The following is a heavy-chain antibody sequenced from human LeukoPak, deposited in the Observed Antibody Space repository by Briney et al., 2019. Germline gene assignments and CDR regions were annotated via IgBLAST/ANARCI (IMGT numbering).Heavy chain of an antibody. Sequence: LAGGSLRLSCAASGFTVSSNYMSWVRQAPGKGLEWVSVIYSGGSTYYADSVKGRFTISRDNSMNTLYLQMNSLRAEDTAVYYCARTVTRGWYFDLWGRGTLVTVSS. CDR2: IYSGGST. CDR1: GFTVSSNY. J-gene: IGHJ2*01. CDR3: ARTVTRGWYFDL. V-gene: IGHV3-53*01. D-gene: IGHD4-17*01.